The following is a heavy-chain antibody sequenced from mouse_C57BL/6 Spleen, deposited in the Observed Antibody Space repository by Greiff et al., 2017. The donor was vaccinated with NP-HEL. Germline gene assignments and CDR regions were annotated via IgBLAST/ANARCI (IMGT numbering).Heavy chain of an antibody. CDR1: GYTFTSYW. CDR3: ARFLSDYYFDY. J-gene: IGHJ2*01. V-gene: IGHV1-52*01. D-gene: IGHD6-2*01. Sequence: QVQLQQPGAELVRPGSSVKLSCKASGYTFTSYWMHWVKQRPIQGLEWIGNIDPSDSETHYTPKFKDKATLTVDKSASTAYMQLSSLTSEDSAVYYCARFLSDYYFDYWGQGTTLTVSS. CDR2: IDPSDSET.